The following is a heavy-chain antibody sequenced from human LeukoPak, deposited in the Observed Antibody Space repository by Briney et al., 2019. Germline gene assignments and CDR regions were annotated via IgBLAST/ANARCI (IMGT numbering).Heavy chain of an antibody. CDR3: AKDSYGSGSYLDY. CDR1: GFTFSGSA. Sequence: GGSLRLSCAASGFTFSGSAMHWVRQASGKGLEWVGRIRSKANSYATAYAASVKGRFTISRDDSKNTAYLQMNSLRAEDTAVYYCAKDSYGSGSYLDYWGQGTLVTVSS. V-gene: IGHV3-73*01. D-gene: IGHD3-10*01. J-gene: IGHJ4*02. CDR2: IRSKANSYAT.